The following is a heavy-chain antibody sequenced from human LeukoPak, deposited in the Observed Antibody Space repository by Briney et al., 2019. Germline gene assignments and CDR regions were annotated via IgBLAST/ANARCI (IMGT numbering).Heavy chain of an antibody. Sequence: PSETLSLTCTVSGGSISTSNYYWGWIRQPLGKGLEWIGNIFYSGYTYYNPSLKSRVTISIDTSKKQFSLKLSSVTAADTAVYYCARGLYYYGSGSYYTKWGQGTLVTVSS. D-gene: IGHD3-10*01. J-gene: IGHJ4*02. CDR1: GGSISTSNYY. V-gene: IGHV4-39*07. CDR3: ARGLYYYGSGSYYTK. CDR2: IFYSGYT.